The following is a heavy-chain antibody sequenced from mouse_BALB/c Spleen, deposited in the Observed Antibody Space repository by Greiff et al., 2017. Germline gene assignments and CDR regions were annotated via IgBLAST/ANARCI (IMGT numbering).Heavy chain of an antibody. V-gene: IGHV1-5*01. CDR2: IYPGNSDT. Sequence: EVQLQQSGTVLARPGASVKMSCKASGYTFTSYWMHWVKQRPGQGLEWIGAIYPGNSDTSYNQKFKGKAKLTAVTSTSTAYMELSSLTNEDSAVYYCTSLYDGYGGFAYWGQGTLVTVSA. CDR1: GYTFTSYW. D-gene: IGHD2-3*01. CDR3: TSLYDGYGGFAY. J-gene: IGHJ3*01.